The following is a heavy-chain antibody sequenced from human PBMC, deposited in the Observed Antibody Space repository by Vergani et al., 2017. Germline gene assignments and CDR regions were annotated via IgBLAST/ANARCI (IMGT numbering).Heavy chain of an antibody. V-gene: IGHV1-46*01. D-gene: IGHD3-10*01. J-gene: IGHJ6*02. CDR2: INPSGGST. Sequence: QVQLVQSGAEVKKPGASVKVSCKASGYIFTSYGINWVRQAPGQGLEWMGIINPSGGSTSYAQKFQGRVTMTRDTSTSTVYMELSSLRSEDTAVYYCARDRGTEEYYYYGMDVWGQGTTVTVSS. CDR3: ARDRGTEEYYYYGMDV. CDR1: GYIFTSYG.